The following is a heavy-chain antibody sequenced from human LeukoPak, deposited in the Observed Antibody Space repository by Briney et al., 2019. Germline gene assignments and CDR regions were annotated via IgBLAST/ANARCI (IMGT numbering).Heavy chain of an antibody. CDR3: TGWKNY. CDR1: GLTFNNAW. V-gene: IGHV3-15*07. CDR2: IKSKTDGETT. J-gene: IGHJ4*02. Sequence: GGSLRLSCAASGLTFNNAWMNWVRQAPGKGLEWVGRIKSKTDGETTDYAAFVRGRFTISRDDSKNTLYLQMNSLKAEDTAVYYCTGWKNYRGQGTLVTVSS. D-gene: IGHD1-1*01.